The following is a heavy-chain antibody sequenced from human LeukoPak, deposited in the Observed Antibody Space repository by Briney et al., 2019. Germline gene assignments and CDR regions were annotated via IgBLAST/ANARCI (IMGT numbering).Heavy chain of an antibody. CDR2: ISYDGSNK. V-gene: IGHV3-30*18. Sequence: GGSLRLSCAASGFTFSSYSMNWVRQAPGKGLEWVAVISYDGSNKYYADSVKGRFTISRDNSKNTLYLQMNSLRAEDTALYYCAKLGVDSWCYWGQGTLVTVSS. CDR3: AKLGVDSWCY. J-gene: IGHJ4*02. CDR1: GFTFSSYS. D-gene: IGHD3-16*01.